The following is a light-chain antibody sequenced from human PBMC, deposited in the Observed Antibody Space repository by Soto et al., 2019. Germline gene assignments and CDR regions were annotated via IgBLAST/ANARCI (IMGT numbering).Light chain of an antibody. V-gene: IGKV3-15*01. Sequence: EIVMTQSPATVSVSPGERATLSCRASQSIRTNVAWYQQKPGQALRLLIYDASTRATGLSSRFSASGSGTEFTLTISSLQSEDVAIYYCQQYHDWPPLTFGGGTRLEI. CDR2: DAS. CDR3: QQYHDWPPLT. CDR1: QSIRTN. J-gene: IGKJ4*01.